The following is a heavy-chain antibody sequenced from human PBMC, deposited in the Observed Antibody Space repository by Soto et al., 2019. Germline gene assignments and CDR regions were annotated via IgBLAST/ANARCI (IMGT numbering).Heavy chain of an antibody. CDR3: ARGDSTDCSNGVCSFFYNHDMDV. Sequence: ASVKVSCKASGYIFTDYHIHWVRQAPGQGLEWLGRINPKSGGTSTAQKFQGWVTMTTDTSISTASMELTRLTSDDTAIYYCARGDSTDCSNGVCSFFYNHDMDVWGQGTTVTVSS. V-gene: IGHV1-2*04. J-gene: IGHJ6*02. D-gene: IGHD2-8*01. CDR2: INPKSGGT. CDR1: GYIFTDYH.